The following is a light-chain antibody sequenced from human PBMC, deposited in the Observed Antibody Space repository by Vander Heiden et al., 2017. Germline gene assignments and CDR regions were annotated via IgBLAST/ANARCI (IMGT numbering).Light chain of an antibody. V-gene: IGLV3-1*01. Sequence: SYELTQTPSVSVSPGQTASITCSGDKLGNKYVCWYQQKTGQSPVLVIYEDNKRPSGIPDRFSGSNSGNTATLTISGTQAMDEDDYYCQAWDSSTVIFGGGTKLIVL. CDR3: QAWDSSTVI. CDR2: EDN. CDR1: KLGNKY. J-gene: IGLJ2*01.